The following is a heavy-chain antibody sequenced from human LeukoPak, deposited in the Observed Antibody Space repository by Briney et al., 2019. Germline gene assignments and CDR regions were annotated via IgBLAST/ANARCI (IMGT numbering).Heavy chain of an antibody. V-gene: IGHV1-2*02. CDR1: GYTFTVYY. CDR3: ARAYNILTGYFYYFDY. Sequence: ASVKVSCKASGYTFTVYYMHWVRQAPGQGLEWMGWINPNSGGTNYAQKFQGRVTMTRDTSINTAYMELSRLRSDDTAVYYCARAYNILTGYFYYFDYWGQGTLVSVSS. J-gene: IGHJ4*02. D-gene: IGHD3-9*01. CDR2: INPNSGGT.